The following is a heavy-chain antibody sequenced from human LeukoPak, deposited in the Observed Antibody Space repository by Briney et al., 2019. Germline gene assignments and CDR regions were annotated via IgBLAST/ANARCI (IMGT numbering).Heavy chain of an antibody. CDR3: ARDNGWAAAGIRIRKVHFDL. Sequence: SETLSLTCTVSGGSLSGYYWSWIRQPPGKGLEWIGYIYYSGSTNYNPSLKSRVTISVDTSKNQFSLKLSSVTAADTAVYYCARDNGWAAAGIRIRKVHFDLWGRGTLVTVSS. J-gene: IGHJ2*01. V-gene: IGHV4-59*01. D-gene: IGHD6-13*01. CDR2: IYYSGST. CDR1: GGSLSGYY.